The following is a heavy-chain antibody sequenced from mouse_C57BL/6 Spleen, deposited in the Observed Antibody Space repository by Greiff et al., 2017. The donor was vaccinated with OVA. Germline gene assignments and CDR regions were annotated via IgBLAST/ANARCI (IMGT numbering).Heavy chain of an antibody. D-gene: IGHD1-1*01. V-gene: IGHV1-53*01. CDR2: INPSNGGT. J-gene: IGHJ1*03. CDR3: AFYGSSYDWYFDV. CDR1: GYTFTSYW. Sequence: QVQLKQPGTELVKPGASVKLSCKASGYTFTSYWMHWVKQRPGQGLEWIGNINPSNGGTNYNEKFKSKATLTVDKSSSTAYMQLSSLTSEDSAVYYCAFYGSSYDWYFDVWGTGTTVTVSS.